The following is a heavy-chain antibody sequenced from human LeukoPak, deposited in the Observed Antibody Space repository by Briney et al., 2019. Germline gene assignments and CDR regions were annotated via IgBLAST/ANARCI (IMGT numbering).Heavy chain of an antibody. J-gene: IGHJ5*02. D-gene: IGHD4-17*01. V-gene: IGHV3-23*01. CDR3: AKALGYGDYPNWFDP. CDR2: ISGSGGST. CDR1: GFTFSSYG. Sequence: GGSLRLSCAASGFTFSSYGMSWVRQAPGKGLEWVSAISGSGGSTYYADSVKGRFTISRDNSKNTLYLQMNSLRAEDTAVYYCAKALGYGDYPNWFDPWGQGTLVTVSS.